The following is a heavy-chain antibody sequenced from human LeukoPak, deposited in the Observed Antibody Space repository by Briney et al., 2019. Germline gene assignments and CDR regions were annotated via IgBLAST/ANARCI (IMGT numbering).Heavy chain of an antibody. CDR1: GFTFSSYA. V-gene: IGHV3-23*01. D-gene: IGHD5-12*01. Sequence: GGSLRLSCAASGFTFSSYAMSWVRQAPGKGLEWVSAISVSGGSTYYADSVKGRFTISRDNSKNTLYLQMNSLRAEDTAVYYCAKEVVATTSYNWLDPWGQGTLVTVSS. CDR3: AKEVVATTSYNWLDP. J-gene: IGHJ5*02. CDR2: ISVSGGST.